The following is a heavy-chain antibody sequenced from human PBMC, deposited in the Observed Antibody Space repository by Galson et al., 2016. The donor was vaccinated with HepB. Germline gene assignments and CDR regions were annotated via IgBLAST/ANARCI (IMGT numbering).Heavy chain of an antibody. Sequence: TLSLTCTVSGGSISSGGYYWSWIRQHPGKGLEWIGYIYYRGSTYYNPSLKSRVTISVDTSKNQFSLKLSSVTAADTAVYYCASRIAALSFDAFDIWGQGTMVTVSS. CDR3: ASRIAALSFDAFDI. V-gene: IGHV4-31*03. CDR1: GGSISSGGYY. D-gene: IGHD6-6*01. J-gene: IGHJ3*02. CDR2: IYYRGST.